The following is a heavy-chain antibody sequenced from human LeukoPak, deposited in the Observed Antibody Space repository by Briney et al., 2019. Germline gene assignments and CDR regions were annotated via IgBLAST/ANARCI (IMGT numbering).Heavy chain of an antibody. CDR3: AKDLTTVTTQGDY. D-gene: IGHD4-17*01. V-gene: IGHV3-30*02. Sequence: GGSLRLSCEASGFTFGSYGLHWVRQAPGKGLQWVAFIRYDGSDKYYADSVKGRFTISRDNSKNTLYLQMNSLRTEDTAVYYCAKDLTTVTTQGDYWGQGTLVTVSS. CDR1: GFTFGSYG. J-gene: IGHJ4*02. CDR2: IRYDGSDK.